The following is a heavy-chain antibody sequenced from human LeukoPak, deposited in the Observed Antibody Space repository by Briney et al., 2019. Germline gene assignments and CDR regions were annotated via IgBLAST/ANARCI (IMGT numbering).Heavy chain of an antibody. D-gene: IGHD6-6*01. Sequence: SETLSLTCTVSGGSISSSSYYWGWIRQPPGKGLEWIGSIYYSGSTYYNPSLKSRVTISVDTSKNQFSLKLSSVTAADTAVYYCARQFKLVLGRDYYFDYWGQGTLVTVSS. J-gene: IGHJ4*02. V-gene: IGHV4-39*01. CDR3: ARQFKLVLGRDYYFDY. CDR1: GGSISSSSYY. CDR2: IYYSGST.